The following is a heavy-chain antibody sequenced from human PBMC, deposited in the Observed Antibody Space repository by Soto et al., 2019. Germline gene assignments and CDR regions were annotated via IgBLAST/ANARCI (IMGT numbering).Heavy chain of an antibody. J-gene: IGHJ6*02. CDR1: GFTFSSYA. D-gene: IGHD6-6*01. CDR3: ARGSYSSSPGGFDYGMDV. CDR2: ISYDGSNK. Sequence: GGSLRLSCAASGFTFSSYAMHWVRQAPGKGLEWVAVISYDGSNKYYADSVKGRFTISRDNSKNTLYLQMNSLRAEDTAVYYCARGSYSSSPGGFDYGMDVWGQGTTVTVSS. V-gene: IGHV3-30-3*01.